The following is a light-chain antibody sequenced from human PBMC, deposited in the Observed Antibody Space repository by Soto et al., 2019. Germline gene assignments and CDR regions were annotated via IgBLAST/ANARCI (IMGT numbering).Light chain of an antibody. V-gene: IGKV3-11*01. J-gene: IGKJ1*01. Sequence: VVTQSPATLSLSPGERATLSCRASQSVSSYFAWYQQKPGQAPRLLIYDASNRATGIPARFSGSGSGTDFTLTISSLEPEDFAVYYCQQRSNLPPTFGQGTKVDIK. CDR1: QSVSSY. CDR3: QQRSNLPPT. CDR2: DAS.